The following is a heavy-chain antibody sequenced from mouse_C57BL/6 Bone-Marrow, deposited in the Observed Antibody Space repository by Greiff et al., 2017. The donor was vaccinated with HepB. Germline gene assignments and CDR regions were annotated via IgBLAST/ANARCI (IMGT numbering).Heavy chain of an antibody. CDR1: GYTFTSYW. CDR3: ARLYDYVPRFAY. J-gene: IGHJ3*01. CDR2: IDPSDSYT. Sequence: QVQLQQPGAELVRPGTSVKLSCKASGYTFTSYWMHWVKQRPGQGLEWIGVIDPSDSYTNYNQKFKGKATLTVDTSSSTAYMQLSSLTSEDSAVYYCARLYDYVPRFAYWCQGTLVTVSA. V-gene: IGHV1-59*01. D-gene: IGHD2-4*01.